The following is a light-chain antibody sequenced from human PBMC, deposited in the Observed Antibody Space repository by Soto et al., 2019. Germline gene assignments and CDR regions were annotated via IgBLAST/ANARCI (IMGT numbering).Light chain of an antibody. J-gene: IGKJ3*01. V-gene: IGKV3-20*01. CDR1: QSVSSSY. CDR2: GAS. Sequence: EIVLTQSPGTLSLSPGERATLSCRASQSVSSSYLAWYQQKPGQAPRLLIYGASSRATGIPDRFSGSGSGTDFTLTIRRLEPEDFAGYYCQQYGSSPRFTFGPGTKVDIK. CDR3: QQYGSSPRFT.